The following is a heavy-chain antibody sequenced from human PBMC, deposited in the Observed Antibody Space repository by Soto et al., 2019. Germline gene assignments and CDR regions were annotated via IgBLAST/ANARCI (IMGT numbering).Heavy chain of an antibody. CDR2: IYYSGST. J-gene: IGHJ4*01. CDR3: ARLYYDSSAYYYFDH. V-gene: IGHV4-59*08. CDR1: GGSISSYY. Sequence: SETLSLTCTVSGGSISSYYWRWIRQPPGKGLEWIGHIYYSGSTNYNPSLKSRVTISVDTSKNQFSLKLSSVSAADTAVYYCARLYYDSSAYYYFDHWGRGTLVTVSS. D-gene: IGHD3-22*01.